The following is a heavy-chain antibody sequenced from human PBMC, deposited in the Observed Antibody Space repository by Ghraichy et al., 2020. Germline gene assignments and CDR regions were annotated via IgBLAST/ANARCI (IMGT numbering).Heavy chain of an antibody. V-gene: IGHV4-59*01. CDR1: GGSISSYY. J-gene: IGHJ4*02. D-gene: IGHD3-16*02. Sequence: SETLSLTCTVSGGSISSYYWSWIRQPPGKGLEWIGYIYYSGSTNYNPSPKSRVTIAVDTSKNQFSLKLSSVTAADTAVYYCARGRLGGLSLSGRRNYYFDYWGQGTLVTVSS. CDR3: ARGRLGGLSLSGRRNYYFDY. CDR2: IYYSGST.